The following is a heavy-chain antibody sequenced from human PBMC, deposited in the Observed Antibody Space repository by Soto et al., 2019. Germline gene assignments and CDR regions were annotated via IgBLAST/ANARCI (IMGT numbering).Heavy chain of an antibody. V-gene: IGHV3-9*01. D-gene: IGHD2-2*01. Sequence: EVQLVESGGGLVQPGRSLRLSCAASGFSFDEYAMHWVRQAPGKGLEWVSGISWNSGTMGYGDSVKGRFTISRDNAKNSLYLQMNSLRAEDTALYYCAKGFCSSTRCLTYSYMDVGGKGPTVTVSS. CDR2: ISWNSGTM. J-gene: IGHJ6*03. CDR1: GFSFDEYA. CDR3: AKGFCSSTRCLTYSYMDV.